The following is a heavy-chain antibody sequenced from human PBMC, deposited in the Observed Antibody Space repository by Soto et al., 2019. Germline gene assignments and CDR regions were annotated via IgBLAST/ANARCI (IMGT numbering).Heavy chain of an antibody. V-gene: IGHV1-46*01. D-gene: IGHD1-26*01. CDR1: GYTFTSYY. J-gene: IGHJ6*02. CDR2: INPGGGST. Sequence: QVQLVQSGAEVKEPGASVKVSCRASGYTFTSYYIHWVRQAPGQGLEWMGIINPGGGSTSSALKFRGRITVTRDTSTSTVYMEPHSLRSEDTAVYYCARDPNLELTYHYYGMDVWGQGTTVTASS. CDR3: ARDPNLELTYHYYGMDV.